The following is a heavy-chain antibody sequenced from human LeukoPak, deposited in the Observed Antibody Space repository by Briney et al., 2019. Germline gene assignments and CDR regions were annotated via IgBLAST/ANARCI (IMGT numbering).Heavy chain of an antibody. J-gene: IGHJ5*02. CDR1: GFTFDDYA. CDR2: ISSSSSYI. D-gene: IGHD2-15*01. Sequence: GGSLRLSCAASGFTFDDYAMHWVRQAPGKGLEWVSSISSSSSYIYYADSVKGRFTISRDNAKNSLYLQMNSLRAEDTAVYYCARVAVVAATPVGFDPWGQGTLVTVSS. CDR3: ARVAVVAATPVGFDP. V-gene: IGHV3-21*01.